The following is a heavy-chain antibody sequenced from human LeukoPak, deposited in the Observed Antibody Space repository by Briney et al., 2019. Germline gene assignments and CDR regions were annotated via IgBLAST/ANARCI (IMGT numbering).Heavy chain of an antibody. D-gene: IGHD3-10*01. CDR1: GGTFSSYA. CDR2: ISAYNGNT. CDR3: ARVVGSGGYYYGMDV. Sequence: ASVKVSCKASGGTFSSYAISWVRQAPGQGLEWMGWISAYNGNTNYAQKLQGRVTMTTDTSTGTAYMELRSLRSDDTAVYYCARVVGSGGYYYGMDVWGQGTTVTVSS. V-gene: IGHV1-18*01. J-gene: IGHJ6*02.